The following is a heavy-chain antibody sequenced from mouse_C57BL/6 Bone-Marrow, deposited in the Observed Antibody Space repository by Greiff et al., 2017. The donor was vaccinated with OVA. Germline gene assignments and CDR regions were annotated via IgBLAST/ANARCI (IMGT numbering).Heavy chain of an antibody. CDR3: ALTTVVLYYFDY. D-gene: IGHD1-1*01. J-gene: IGHJ2*01. CDR1: GYTFTSYW. Sequence: VQLQESGAELVKPGASVKMSCKASGYTFTSYWITWVKQRPGQGLEWIGDIYPGSGSTNYNEKFKSKATLTVDTSSSTAYMQLSSLTSEDSAVYYCALTTVVLYYFDYWGQGTTLTVSS. V-gene: IGHV1-55*01. CDR2: IYPGSGST.